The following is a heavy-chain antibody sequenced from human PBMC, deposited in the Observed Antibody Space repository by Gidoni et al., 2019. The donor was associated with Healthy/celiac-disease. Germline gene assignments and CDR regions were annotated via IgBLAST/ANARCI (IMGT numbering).Heavy chain of an antibody. J-gene: IGHJ5*02. V-gene: IGHV4-59*08. CDR3: ARIYSYGNNWFDP. CDR2: IYYSGST. D-gene: IGHD5-18*01. Sequence: QVQLQESGPRLVQPSETLSLTCTVSGGSISSYYWSWIRQPPGKGLEWIGYIYYSGSTNYNPSLKSRVTISVDTSKNQFSLKLSSVTAADTAVYYCARIYSYGNNWFDPWGQGTLVTVSS. CDR1: GGSISSYY.